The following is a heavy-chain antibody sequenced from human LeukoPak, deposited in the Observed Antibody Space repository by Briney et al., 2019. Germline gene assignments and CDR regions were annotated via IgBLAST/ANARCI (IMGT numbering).Heavy chain of an antibody. V-gene: IGHV4-59*01. D-gene: IGHD1-7*01. CDR2: IYHSGST. J-gene: IGHJ5*02. CDR3: ARYNWNFGLDP. CDR1: GCSISSYY. Sequence: SETLSLTCTVSGCSISSYYWSWIRQPPGQGLEWIGNIYHSGSTNYNPSLKSRVTISADKSTDQFSLNLISVTAADTAVYYCARYNWNFGLDPGGEGTLVTVSS.